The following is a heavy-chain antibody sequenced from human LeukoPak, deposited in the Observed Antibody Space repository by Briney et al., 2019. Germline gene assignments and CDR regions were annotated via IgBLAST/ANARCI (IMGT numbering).Heavy chain of an antibody. Sequence: ASVKVSCKASGYTFTSYYMHWVRQAPGQGLEWMGIINPSGGSTSYAQNLQGRVTMTTDTSTSTAYLDLRSLRSDETAVYYCARDNSVEDTAWWFDPCGQGTLVTVSS. V-gene: IGHV1-46*01. J-gene: IGHJ5*02. CDR2: INPSGGST. D-gene: IGHD4-23*01. CDR3: ARDNSVEDTAWWFDP. CDR1: GYTFTSYY.